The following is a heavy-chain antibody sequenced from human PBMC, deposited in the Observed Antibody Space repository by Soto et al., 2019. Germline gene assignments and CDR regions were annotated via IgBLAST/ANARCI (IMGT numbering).Heavy chain of an antibody. J-gene: IGHJ4*02. CDR1: GFTVSSNY. Sequence: PGGSLRLSCAASGFTVSSNYMSWVRQAPGKGLEWVSVIYSGGSTYYADSVKGRFTISRDNSKNTLYLQMNSLRAEDTAVYYCARDGYNDYGDYVFYYWGQGTLVTVSS. CDR3: ARDGYNDYGDYVFYY. V-gene: IGHV3-53*01. D-gene: IGHD4-17*01. CDR2: IYSGGST.